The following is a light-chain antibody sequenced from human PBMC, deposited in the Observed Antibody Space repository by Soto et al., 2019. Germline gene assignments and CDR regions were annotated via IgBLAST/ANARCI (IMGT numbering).Light chain of an antibody. CDR3: QQYGSSSYT. V-gene: IGKV3-20*01. CDR1: QSISSSY. CDR2: AAS. J-gene: IGKJ2*01. Sequence: EIVLTQSPGTLSLSPGERATLSCRASQSISSSYLAWYQQKPGQAPRLLIYAASSRATGIPERFSGSGSGTDFTLTISRLEPEDLAVYYCQQYGSSSYTFGQGTQLEIK.